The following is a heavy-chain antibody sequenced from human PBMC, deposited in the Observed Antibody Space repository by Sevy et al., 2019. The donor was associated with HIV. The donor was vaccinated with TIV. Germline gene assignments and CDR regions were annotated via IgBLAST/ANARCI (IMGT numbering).Heavy chain of an antibody. Sequence: SETLPLTCTVSGGSISSSSYYWGWIRQPPGKGLEWIGSIYYSGSTYYNPSLKSRVTISVDTSKNQFSLKLSSVTAADTAVYYCASNPRYCSGGSCYFHGMDVWGQGTTVTVSS. D-gene: IGHD2-15*01. CDR3: ASNPRYCSGGSCYFHGMDV. CDR1: GGSISSSSYY. J-gene: IGHJ6*02. V-gene: IGHV4-39*01. CDR2: IYYSGST.